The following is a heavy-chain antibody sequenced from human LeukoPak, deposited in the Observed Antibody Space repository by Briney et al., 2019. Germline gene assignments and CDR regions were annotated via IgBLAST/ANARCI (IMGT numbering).Heavy chain of an antibody. CDR3: ARDPTTVTTGVLGY. Sequence: GRSLRLSCAASGFTFRSYGMHWVRQAAGKGLEWVAVMWYDGRKKDYADSVKGRFIISRDNSKNTVYLQMNSLRADDTAVYYCARDPTTVTTGVLGYWGQGTLVTVSS. D-gene: IGHD4-17*01. V-gene: IGHV3-33*01. J-gene: IGHJ4*01. CDR2: MWYDGRKK. CDR1: GFTFRSYG.